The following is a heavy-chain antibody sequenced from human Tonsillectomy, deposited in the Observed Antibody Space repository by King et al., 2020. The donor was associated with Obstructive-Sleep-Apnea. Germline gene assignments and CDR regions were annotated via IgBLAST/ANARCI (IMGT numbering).Heavy chain of an antibody. CDR2: IYYSGST. J-gene: IGHJ2*01. V-gene: IGHV4-59*01. Sequence: VQLQESGPGLVKPSETLSLTCTVSGGSISSYYWSWIRQPPGKGLEWIGYIYYSGSTNYNPSLKSRVTISVDTSKNQFSLKLSSVAAADTAVYYCARLGAVGWYFDLWGRGTLVTVSS. CDR1: GGSISSYY. CDR3: ARLGAVGWYFDL. D-gene: IGHD3-16*01.